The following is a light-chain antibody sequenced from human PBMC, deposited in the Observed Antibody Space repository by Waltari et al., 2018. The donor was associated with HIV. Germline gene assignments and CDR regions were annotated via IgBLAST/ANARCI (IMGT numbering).Light chain of an antibody. J-gene: IGLJ3*02. CDR1: SSDVGNYNL. CDR2: EAV. CDR3: CSYGGSSTWV. Sequence: QSALTQPASVSGSPGQSITISCTGTSSDVGNYNLVSWYQQYPGKAPKLMIYEAVKRPSGVSNRNSASKSGNTASLTIAGLQAEDEADYYCCSYGGSSTWVFGGGTKLTVL. V-gene: IGLV2-23*01.